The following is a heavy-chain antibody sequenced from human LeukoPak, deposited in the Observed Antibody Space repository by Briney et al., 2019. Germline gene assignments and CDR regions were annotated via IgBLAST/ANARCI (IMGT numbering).Heavy chain of an antibody. V-gene: IGHV4-30-4*01. Sequence: PSETLSLTCTVSGGSISSGDYYWRWIRQPPGKGLEWIGYIYYSGSTYYNPSLKSRVTISVDTSKNQFSLKLSSVTAADTAVYYCASVPMTTVTNDAFDIWGQGTMVTVSS. CDR3: ASVPMTTVTNDAFDI. D-gene: IGHD4-17*01. CDR1: GGSISSGDYY. CDR2: IYYSGST. J-gene: IGHJ3*02.